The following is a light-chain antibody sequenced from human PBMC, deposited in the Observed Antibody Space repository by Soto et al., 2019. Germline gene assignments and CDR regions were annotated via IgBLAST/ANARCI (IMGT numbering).Light chain of an antibody. CDR2: GAS. V-gene: IGKV3-15*01. CDR3: QQYNNWPPYT. Sequence: EIVMTQSPATLSVSPGERATLSCRASQSVNSNLAWYQQKPGQAPSLLIYGASTRATGVPARFSGSWSATEFTLTISSLQSEDFAVYYCQQYNNWPPYTFGQGNKLEIK. CDR1: QSVNSN. J-gene: IGKJ2*01.